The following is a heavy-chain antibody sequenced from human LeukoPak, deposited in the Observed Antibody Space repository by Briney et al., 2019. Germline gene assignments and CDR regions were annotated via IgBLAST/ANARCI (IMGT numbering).Heavy chain of an antibody. Sequence: GESLKISCKGSGYTFTSYWIGWVRQMPGKGLEWMGIIYPGDSDSRYSPSFQGQVTISVDKSINTAYLQWSSLKASDTAMYYCARRGVGALEWFDPWGQGTLVTVSS. D-gene: IGHD1-26*01. CDR1: GYTFTSYW. CDR3: ARRGVGALEWFDP. CDR2: IYPGDSDS. J-gene: IGHJ5*02. V-gene: IGHV5-51*01.